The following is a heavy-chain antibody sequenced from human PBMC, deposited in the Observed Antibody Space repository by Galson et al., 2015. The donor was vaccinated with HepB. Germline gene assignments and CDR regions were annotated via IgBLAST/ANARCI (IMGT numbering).Heavy chain of an antibody. D-gene: IGHD5-12*01. J-gene: IGHJ3*02. CDR1: GFTFSIYS. Sequence: SLRLSCAASGFTFSIYSMNWLRQTPGKGLEWVSYITSSSTTYYADSVKGRFTISRDNSKNSLYLQMNSLRAEDTALYYCAKDGARGYSGYGPRAAFDIWGQGTMVTVSS. V-gene: IGHV3-48*01. CDR3: AKDGARGYSGYGPRAAFDI. CDR2: ITSSSTT.